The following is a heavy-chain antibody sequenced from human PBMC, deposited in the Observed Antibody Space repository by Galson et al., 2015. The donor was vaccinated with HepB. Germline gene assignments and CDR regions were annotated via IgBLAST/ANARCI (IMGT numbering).Heavy chain of an antibody. CDR1: GFTFSSYG. J-gene: IGHJ3*02. CDR2: IWYDGSNK. CDR3: ASSSMTTVTGDAFDI. Sequence: SLRLSCAASGFTFSSYGMHWVRQAPGKGLEGVAVIWYDGSNKYYADSVKGRFTISRDNSKNTLYLQMNSLRAEGTAVYYCASSSMTTVTGDAFDIWGQGTMVTVSS. D-gene: IGHD4-17*01. V-gene: IGHV3-33*08.